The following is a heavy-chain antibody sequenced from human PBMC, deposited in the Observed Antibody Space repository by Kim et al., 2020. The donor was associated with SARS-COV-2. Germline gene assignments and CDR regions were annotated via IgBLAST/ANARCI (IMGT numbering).Heavy chain of an antibody. CDR2: INHSGST. CDR3: ARRSHYYGSGSYFY. J-gene: IGHJ4*02. V-gene: IGHV4-34*01. Sequence: SETLSLTCAVYGGSFSGYYWSWIRQPPGKGLEWIGEINHSGSTNYNPSLKSRVTISVDTSKNQFSLKLSSVTAADTAVYYCARRSHYYGSGSYFYWGQGT. D-gene: IGHD3-10*01. CDR1: GGSFSGYY.